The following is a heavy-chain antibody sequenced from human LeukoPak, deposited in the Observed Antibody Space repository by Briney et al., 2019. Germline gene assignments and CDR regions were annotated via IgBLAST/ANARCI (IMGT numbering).Heavy chain of an antibody. CDR3: TLFRETGTTPRDFYQFTMDV. CDR2: IRSKVNNYAT. D-gene: IGHD7-27*01. J-gene: IGHJ6*02. CDR1: GVTFSGSA. Sequence: GGSLKLSCAASGVTFSGSAIHWVRQASGKGLEWIGRIRSKVNNYATTYGVSVKGRLTTSRDDSKNTAYLQMNSLKLEDTAVYYCTLFRETGTTPRDFYQFTMDVWGQGTTVTVSS. V-gene: IGHV3-73*01.